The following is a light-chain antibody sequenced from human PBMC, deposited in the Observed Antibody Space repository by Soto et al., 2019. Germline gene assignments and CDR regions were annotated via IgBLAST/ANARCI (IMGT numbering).Light chain of an antibody. V-gene: IGLV2-14*01. J-gene: IGLJ3*02. CDR3: SSFTTMNTVV. CDR1: SSDIGTYNY. Sequence: QSVLTQTASVSGSPGQSITISCTGTSSDIGTYNYVSWYQQHPGKAPKLMIYEVRNRPSGISSRFSGSKSGNTASLTISGLQAEDEADYYCSSFTTMNTVVFGRGTKLTV. CDR2: EVR.